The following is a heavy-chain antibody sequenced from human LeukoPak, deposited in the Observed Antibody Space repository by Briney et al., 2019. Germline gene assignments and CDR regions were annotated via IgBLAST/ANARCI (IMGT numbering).Heavy chain of an antibody. CDR3: AREGYYDSSGYTLFDY. V-gene: IGHV4-61*02. D-gene: IGHD3-22*01. CDR2: IYTSGST. J-gene: IGHJ4*02. Sequence: SQTLSLICTVSGGSLSSGSYYWSWIRQPAGTGLEWIGRIYTSGSTNYNPSLKSRVTISVDTSKNQFSLKLSSVTAADTAVYYCAREGYYDSSGYTLFDYWGQGTLVTVSS. CDR1: GGSLSSGSYY.